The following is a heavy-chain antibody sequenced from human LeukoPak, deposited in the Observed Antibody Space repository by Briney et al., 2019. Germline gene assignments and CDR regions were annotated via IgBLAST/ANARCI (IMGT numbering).Heavy chain of an antibody. CDR1: GYRFTSYW. V-gene: IGHV5-51*01. CDR3: ATLDPGDGHWYFDL. Sequence: GEPLKISCKDSGYRFTSYWIGWVRQMPGKGLEWMGIIYPGDSDTRYSPSFQGQVTISADKSISTAYLQWSSLKASDTAMYYCATLDPGDGHWYFDLWGRGTLVTVSS. D-gene: IGHD3-16*01. J-gene: IGHJ2*01. CDR2: IYPGDSDT.